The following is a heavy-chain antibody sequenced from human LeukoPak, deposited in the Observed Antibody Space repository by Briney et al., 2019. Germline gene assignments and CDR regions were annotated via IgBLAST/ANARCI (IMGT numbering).Heavy chain of an antibody. D-gene: IGHD3-22*01. Sequence: PSETLSLTCAVSGGSISSGGYSWSWIRQTPGKGLEWIGYIYYSGSTYYNPSLKSRVTISVDTSKNQFSLKLSSVTAADTAVYYCACLTTADAFDIWGQGTMVTVSS. CDR3: ACLTTADAFDI. V-gene: IGHV4-30-4*07. J-gene: IGHJ3*02. CDR2: IYYSGST. CDR1: GGSISSGGYS.